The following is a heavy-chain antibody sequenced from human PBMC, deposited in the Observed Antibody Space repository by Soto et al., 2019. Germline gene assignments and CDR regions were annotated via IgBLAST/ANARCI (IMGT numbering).Heavy chain of an antibody. CDR3: ARDWDSSGLFDP. CDR2: ISYSGST. V-gene: IGHV4-59*01. Sequence: SETLSLTCSVAGASITTYYWSWIRQPPGKGLEWIGSISYSGSTKYNPSLESRVMISLDTSKNQFSLRLTSVTAADTALYYCARDWDSSGLFDPWGQGALVTVSS. CDR1: GASITTYY. D-gene: IGHD3-10*01. J-gene: IGHJ5*02.